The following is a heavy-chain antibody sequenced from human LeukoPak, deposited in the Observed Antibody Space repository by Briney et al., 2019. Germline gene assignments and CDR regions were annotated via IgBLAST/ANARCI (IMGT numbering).Heavy chain of an antibody. CDR1: GYPFNDHY. CDR2: VNPTSGGT. V-gene: IGHV1-2*02. Sequence: ASVKVSCKASGYPFNDHYIHWVRQAPGQGLEWMGWVNPTSGGTNYAQKFQGRVTMTRATSISTAYMELSRLRSDDTAVYYCARVYYYYDSSGILTLYFDYWGQGTLVTVSS. CDR3: ARVYYYYDSSGILTLYFDY. D-gene: IGHD3-22*01. J-gene: IGHJ4*02.